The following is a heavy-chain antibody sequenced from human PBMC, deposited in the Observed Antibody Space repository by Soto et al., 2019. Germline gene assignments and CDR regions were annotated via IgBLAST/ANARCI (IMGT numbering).Heavy chain of an antibody. CDR1: GGTFSSYT. CDR3: AIGGGSARPGSNYYYYYYMDV. D-gene: IGHD2-15*01. J-gene: IGHJ6*03. CDR2: IIPILGIA. V-gene: IGHV1-69*02. Sequence: ASVKVSCKASGGTFSSYTISWVRQAPGQGLEWMGRIIPILGIANYAQKFQGRVTITADKSTSTAYMELSSLRSEDTAVYYCAIGGGSARPGSNYYYYYYMDVWGKGTTVTVSS.